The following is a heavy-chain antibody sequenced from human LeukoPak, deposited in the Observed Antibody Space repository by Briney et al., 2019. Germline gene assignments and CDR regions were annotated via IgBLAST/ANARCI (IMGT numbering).Heavy chain of an antibody. J-gene: IGHJ6*02. CDR2: IHAGNGDT. D-gene: IGHD3-3*01. V-gene: IGHV1-3*01. CDR3: ARDLYHDFWSGGI. Sequence: GASVKVSCKASGYTFTSYAFHWVRQAPGQRLEWLGWIHAGNGDTKHSQKFQDRLTITRDISASTAYMELSSLRSEDTAVYYCARDLYHDFWSGGIWGQGTTVTVSS. CDR1: GYTFTSYA.